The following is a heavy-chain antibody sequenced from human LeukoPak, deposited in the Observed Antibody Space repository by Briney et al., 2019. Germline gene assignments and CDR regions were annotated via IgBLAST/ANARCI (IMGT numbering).Heavy chain of an antibody. CDR3: TTEGDRYYYDSSGYFDY. D-gene: IGHD3-22*01. Sequence: GGSLRLSCAASGFTVSSNYMSWVRQAPGKGLEWVGRIKSKTDGGTTDYAAPVKDRFTISRDDSKNALYLQMNSLKTEDTAVYYCTTEGDRYYYDSSGYFDYWGQGTLVTVSS. J-gene: IGHJ4*02. V-gene: IGHV3-15*01. CDR1: GFTVSSNY. CDR2: IKSKTDGGTT.